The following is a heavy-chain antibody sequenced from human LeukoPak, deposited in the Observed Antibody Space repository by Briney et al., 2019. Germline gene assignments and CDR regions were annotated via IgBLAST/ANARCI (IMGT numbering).Heavy chain of an antibody. D-gene: IGHD3-9*01. CDR3: ARENAGYFDWLPSWGMDV. Sequence: SGGSLRLSCAASGFTVSSNYMSWVRQAPGKGLEWVSVIYSGGSTYYADSVKGRFTISRDNSKNTLYLQMNSLRAEDTAVYYCARENAGYFDWLPSWGMDVWGQGTTVTVSS. CDR1: GFTVSSNY. J-gene: IGHJ6*02. CDR2: IYSGGST. V-gene: IGHV3-53*01.